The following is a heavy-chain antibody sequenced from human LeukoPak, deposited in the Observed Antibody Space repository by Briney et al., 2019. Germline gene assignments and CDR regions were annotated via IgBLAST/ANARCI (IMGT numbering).Heavy chain of an antibody. Sequence: GGSLRLSCTASGFTFGNYALSWFRQAPGKGLEWVANIKEDGSEKYYVGSVKGRFTISRDNAKNSLYLHMDSLTAEDTAIYYCARDWVAGVPFDAFDIWGQGTMVSVSS. J-gene: IGHJ3*02. CDR1: GFTFGNYA. CDR3: ARDWVAGVPFDAFDI. V-gene: IGHV3-7*01. D-gene: IGHD3-10*01. CDR2: IKEDGSEK.